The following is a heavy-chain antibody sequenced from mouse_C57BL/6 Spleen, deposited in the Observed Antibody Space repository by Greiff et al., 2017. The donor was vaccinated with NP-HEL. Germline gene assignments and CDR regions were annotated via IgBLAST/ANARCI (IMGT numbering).Heavy chain of an antibody. V-gene: IGHV5-6*02. D-gene: IGHD4-1*01. CDR3: ARRDWDDWYFDV. J-gene: IGHJ1*03. CDR1: GFTFSSYG. Sequence: EVKLMESGGDLVKPGGSLKLSCAASGFTFSSYGMSWVRQTPDKRLEWVATISSGGSYTYYPDSVKGRFTISRDNAKNTLYLQMSSRKSEDTAMYYCARRDWDDWYFDVWGTGTTVTVSS. CDR2: ISSGGSYT.